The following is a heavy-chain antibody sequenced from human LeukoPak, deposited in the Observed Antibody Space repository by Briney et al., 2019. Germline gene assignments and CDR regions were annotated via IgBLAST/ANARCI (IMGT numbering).Heavy chain of an antibody. Sequence: GASVKVSCKASGYTFTGYSMHWVRQAPGQGLEWMGWISTNTGDTSYSQNFQGRVNLTTDTSPTTVYMELRSLRSDDTAVYYCARDWYCTSTGCHDTFDIWGQGTMVTVSS. CDR2: ISTNTGDT. J-gene: IGHJ3*02. V-gene: IGHV1-18*04. CDR3: ARDWYCTSTGCHDTFDI. D-gene: IGHD2-2*01. CDR1: GYTFTGYS.